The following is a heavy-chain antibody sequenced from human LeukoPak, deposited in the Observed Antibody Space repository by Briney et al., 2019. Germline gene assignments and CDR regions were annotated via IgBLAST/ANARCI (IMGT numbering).Heavy chain of an antibody. D-gene: IGHD1-26*01. CDR3: ARDGTITDYYYYYMDV. Sequence: SETLSLTCTVSGGSISSYYWSWIRQPAGKGLEWTGRIYTSGSTNYNPSLKSRVTMSVDTSKNQFSLKLSSVTAADTAVYYCARDGTITDYYYYYMDVWGKGTTVTVSS. J-gene: IGHJ6*03. V-gene: IGHV4-4*07. CDR1: GGSISSYY. CDR2: IYTSGST.